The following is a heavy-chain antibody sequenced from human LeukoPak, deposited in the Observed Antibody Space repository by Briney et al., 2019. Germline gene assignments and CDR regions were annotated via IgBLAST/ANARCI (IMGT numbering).Heavy chain of an antibody. J-gene: IGHJ4*02. CDR3: EHRRDYNGDWDGGLFDF. CDR1: GFSLTSRPVG. Sequence: SGPTLVKPTQTLTLTGSFSGFSLTSRPVGVGWIRQPPGKALEWLANNYWDEDNRYSPALKSRLAVTKDTSKNQVVLTMTNMDPVDTGTYYCEHRRDYNGDWDGGLFDFWGQGILVTVSS. V-gene: IGHV2-5*02. CDR2: NYWDEDN. D-gene: IGHD2-21*02.